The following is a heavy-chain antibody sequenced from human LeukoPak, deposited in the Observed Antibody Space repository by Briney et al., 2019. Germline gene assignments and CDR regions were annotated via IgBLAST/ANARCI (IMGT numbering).Heavy chain of an antibody. CDR3: ARPKAAGAFDY. CDR1: GGSISRHY. D-gene: IGHD6-13*01. V-gene: IGHV4-59*11. CDR2: VHHSGST. Sequence: KASETLSLTCSVSGGSISRHYWTWIRQPPGKGLEWIGFVHHSGSTNYNPSLKSRVTTSLDTSKNQISLHLGSVTAADTAVYYCARPKAAGAFDYWGQGIRVIVSS. J-gene: IGHJ4*02.